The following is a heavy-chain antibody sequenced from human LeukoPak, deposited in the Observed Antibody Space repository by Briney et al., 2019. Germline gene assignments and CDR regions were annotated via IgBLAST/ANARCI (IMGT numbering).Heavy chain of an antibody. V-gene: IGHV4-38-2*02. CDR2: IYHSGST. D-gene: IGHD5-12*01. CDR1: GYFIGSAYY. CDR3: ARIFMATALDY. Sequence: SETLSLTCTVSGYFIGSAYYWGWIRQPPGKGLEWIGHIYHSGSTSYNPSLKSRVTISLDTSKSQFSLKLSSLTAADTAVYYCARIFMATALDYWGQGTLVTVSS. J-gene: IGHJ4*02.